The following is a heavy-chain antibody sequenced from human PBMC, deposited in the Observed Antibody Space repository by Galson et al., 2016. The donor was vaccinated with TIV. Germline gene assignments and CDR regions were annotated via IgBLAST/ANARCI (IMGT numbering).Heavy chain of an antibody. V-gene: IGHV1-69*13. D-gene: IGHD6-13*01. Sequence: SVKVSCKASGIIFNSYAISWVRQAPGQGPEWMGGIVPIYRSPKYARRFQGRVTITADESTSTVFVELTSLTSDDTATYYCARPSDSSWYFDLWGRGTQVIVSS. J-gene: IGHJ2*01. CDR3: ARPSDSSWYFDL. CDR1: GIIFNSYA. CDR2: IVPIYRSP.